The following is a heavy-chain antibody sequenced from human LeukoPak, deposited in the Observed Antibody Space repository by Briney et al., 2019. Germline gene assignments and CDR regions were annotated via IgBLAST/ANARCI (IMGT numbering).Heavy chain of an antibody. CDR1: GFTFSDHF. J-gene: IGHJ4*02. V-gene: IGHV3-72*01. CDR2: IRHKPNSYTT. Sequence: PGGSLRLSCAASGFTFSDHFMDWVRQAPGKGLEWVARIRHKPNSYTTEYAASVKGRFTISRDDSKNSLYLQMSSLKTEDTAVYRCARSDCSGGSCWLYWGQGTLVTVSA. CDR3: ARSDCSGGSCWLY. D-gene: IGHD2-15*01.